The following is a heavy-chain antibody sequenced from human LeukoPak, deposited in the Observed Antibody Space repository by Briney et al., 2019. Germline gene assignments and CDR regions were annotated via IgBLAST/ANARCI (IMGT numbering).Heavy chain of an antibody. V-gene: IGHV4-31*03. D-gene: IGHD3-3*01. CDR2: IYYSGST. J-gene: IGHJ6*02. CDR3: ARAPPPLRFLEWLSPMDV. Sequence: SETLSLPCTVSGGSISSGGYYWSWIRQHPGKGLEWIGYIYYSGSTYYNPSLKSRVTISVDTSKNQFSLKLSSVTAADTAVYYCARAPPPLRFLEWLSPMDVWGQGTTVTVSS. CDR1: GGSISSGGYY.